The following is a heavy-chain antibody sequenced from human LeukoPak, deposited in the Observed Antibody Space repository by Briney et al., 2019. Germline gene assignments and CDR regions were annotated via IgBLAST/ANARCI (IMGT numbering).Heavy chain of an antibody. V-gene: IGHV3-48*03. CDR3: AELGITMIGGV. J-gene: IGHJ6*04. Sequence: GGSLRLSCVASGFTLGNSGMNWVRQAPGKGLEWVSHIRSSGTTKYVDSVKGRFTIFRDNAKNSLYLQMNSLRAEDTAVYYCAELGITMIGGVWGKGTTVTISS. CDR1: GFTLGNSG. CDR2: IRSSGTTK. D-gene: IGHD3-10*02.